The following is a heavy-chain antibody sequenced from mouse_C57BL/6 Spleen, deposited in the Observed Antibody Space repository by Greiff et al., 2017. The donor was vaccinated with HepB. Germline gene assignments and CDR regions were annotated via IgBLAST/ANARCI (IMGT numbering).Heavy chain of an antibody. CDR2: IHPSDSDT. Sequence: QVQLKQPGAELVKPGASVKVSCKASGYTFTSYWMHWVKQRPGQGLEWIGRIHPSDSDTNYNQKFKGKATLTVDKSSSTAYMQLSSLTSEDSAVYYCASLTAVATGRYVDVWGTGTTVTVSS. CDR1: GYTFTSYW. CDR3: ASLTAVATGRYVDV. D-gene: IGHD1-1*01. V-gene: IGHV1-74*01. J-gene: IGHJ1*03.